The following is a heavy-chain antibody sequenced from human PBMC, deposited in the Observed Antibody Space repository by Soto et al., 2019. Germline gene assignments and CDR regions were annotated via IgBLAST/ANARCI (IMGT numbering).Heavy chain of an antibody. V-gene: IGHV3-23*01. CDR1: GYRFTNYA. D-gene: IGHD6-19*01. J-gene: IGHJ4*02. CDR2: ISGYSGTT. CDR3: ARDLRTASGWYAPGY. Sequence: DVQLLESGGGLVQPGESLRLSCAASGYRFTNYAMMWVRQSPGKGLEWLSSISGYSGTTHYAESVKGRFTLSRDTSRNTVYLQINSLRAEDTAVYYCARDLRTASGWYAPGYWGQGTVVTVSS.